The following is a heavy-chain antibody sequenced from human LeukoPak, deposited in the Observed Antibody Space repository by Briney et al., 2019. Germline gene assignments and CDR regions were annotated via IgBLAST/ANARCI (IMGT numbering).Heavy chain of an antibody. Sequence: SETLSLTCTVSGGSISSSGKYGARIRQPPGKGLEWIGYIYYSGSTNYNPSLKSRVTISVDTSKNQFSLKLSSVTAADTAVYYCARDSPTGMFDPWGQGTLVTVSS. V-gene: IGHV4-61*08. CDR1: GGSISSSGKY. J-gene: IGHJ5*02. CDR2: IYYSGST. D-gene: IGHD4-17*01. CDR3: ARDSPTGMFDP.